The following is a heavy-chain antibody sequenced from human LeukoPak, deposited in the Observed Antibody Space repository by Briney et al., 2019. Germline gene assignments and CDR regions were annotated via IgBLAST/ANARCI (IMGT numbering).Heavy chain of an antibody. CDR1: GYSFTDYF. CDR3: TTAGKFYYGSGSPSWFDP. Sequence: GASVKVSCKASGYSFTDYFMHWVQQAPGKGLEWMGRGDPEDGETIYGEKFQGRVTITADTSTDTAYMELSSLRSEDTAVYYCTTAGKFYYGSGSPSWFDPWGQGTLVTVSS. J-gene: IGHJ5*02. CDR2: GDPEDGET. V-gene: IGHV1-69-2*01. D-gene: IGHD3-10*01.